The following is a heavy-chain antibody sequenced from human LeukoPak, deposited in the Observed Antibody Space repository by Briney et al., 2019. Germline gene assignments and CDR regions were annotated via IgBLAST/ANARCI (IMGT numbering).Heavy chain of an antibody. D-gene: IGHD6-6*01. CDR1: GYTFTGYY. Sequence: ASVKVSCKASGYTFTGYYMHWVRQASGQGLEWMGRINPNSGGTNYAQKFQGRVTQTRNTSITIAYMELSRLRSDDTAVYYCARDQRSSSIDYWGQGTLVTVSS. CDR3: ARDQRSSSIDY. CDR2: INPNSGGT. J-gene: IGHJ4*02. V-gene: IGHV1-2*06.